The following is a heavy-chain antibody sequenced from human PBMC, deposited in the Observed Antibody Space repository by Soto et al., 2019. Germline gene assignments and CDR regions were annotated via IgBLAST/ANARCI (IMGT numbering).Heavy chain of an antibody. V-gene: IGHV4-34*01. D-gene: IGHD1-1*01. J-gene: IGHJ3*02. CDR2: MSHSGGT. Sequence: QEQLQQWGAGLLKPSETLSLTCAVYGGFVSSGNYYWSWIRQPPGKGLEWIGEMSHSGGTPFNPSLKGRVAISVDTSKNQFSLKMSSVTAADTALYYCARVERGTATTVVDAFDIWGPGTMVTVSS. CDR1: GGFVSSGNYY. CDR3: ARVERGTATTVVDAFDI.